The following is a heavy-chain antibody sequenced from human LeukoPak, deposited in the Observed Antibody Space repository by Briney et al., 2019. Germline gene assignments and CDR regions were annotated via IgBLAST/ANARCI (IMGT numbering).Heavy chain of an antibody. CDR1: GFTFSSYW. Sequence: GGSLRLSCAASGFTFSSYWMSWVRQAPGKGLEWVANIKQDGSEKYYVDSVKGRFTISRDNAKNSLYLQMNSLRAEDTAVYYCARAWQWLVTKEGYFDYWGQGTLVTVSS. CDR3: ARAWQWLVTKEGYFDY. J-gene: IGHJ4*02. D-gene: IGHD6-19*01. V-gene: IGHV3-7*01. CDR2: IKQDGSEK.